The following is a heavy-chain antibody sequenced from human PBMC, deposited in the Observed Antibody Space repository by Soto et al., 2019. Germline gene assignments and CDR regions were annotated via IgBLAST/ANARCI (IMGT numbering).Heavy chain of an antibody. CDR2: INGSSSTM. V-gene: IGHV3-48*02. CDR1: GFTFGIYS. Sequence: EVQLVESGGGLVQRGGSLRLSCAASGFTFGIYSMNWVRQAPGKGLEWISYINGSSSTMYYADSVKGRFIISRDNADNSLYLEMNSLRDADTAVYYCARGDRFRCSGGRCFSDGLFLSGGQGTLVTVSS. CDR3: ARGDRFRCSGGRCFSDGLFLS. J-gene: IGHJ4*02. D-gene: IGHD2-15*01.